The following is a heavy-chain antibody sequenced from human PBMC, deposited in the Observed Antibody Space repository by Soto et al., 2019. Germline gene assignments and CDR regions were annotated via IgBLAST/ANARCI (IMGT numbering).Heavy chain of an antibody. D-gene: IGHD3-16*01. CDR3: ARKMMGSFDS. V-gene: IGHV3-7*03. CDR2: INQDGSEK. CDR1: GLTFSRFW. Sequence: PGGSLRLSCVASGLTFSRFWMNWIRQIPGKGLEWVAIINQDGSEKFYVDSVKGRFTISRDTAKNSLFLQMNSLRAEDTAVYYCARKMMGSFDSWGQGALVTVSS. J-gene: IGHJ4*02.